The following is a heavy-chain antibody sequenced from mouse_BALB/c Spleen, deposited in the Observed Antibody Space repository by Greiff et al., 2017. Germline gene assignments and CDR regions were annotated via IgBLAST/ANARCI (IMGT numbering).Heavy chain of an antibody. CDR3: ARVGFYGNPLDY. Sequence: EVMLVESGGGLVQPGGSLKLSCAASGFTFSSYGMSWVRQTPDKRLELVATINSNGGSTYYPDSVKGRFTISRDNAKNTLYLQMSSLKSEDTAMYYCARVGFYGNPLDYWGQGTTLTVSS. V-gene: IGHV5-6-3*01. D-gene: IGHD2-1*01. J-gene: IGHJ2*01. CDR2: INSNGGST. CDR1: GFTFSSYG.